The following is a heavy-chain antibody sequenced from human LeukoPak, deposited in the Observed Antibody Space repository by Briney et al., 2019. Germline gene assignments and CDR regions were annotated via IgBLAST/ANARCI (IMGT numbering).Heavy chain of an antibody. CDR3: ARGSSSWYSFDY. D-gene: IGHD6-13*01. V-gene: IGHV4-4*07. Sequence: SETLSLTCTVSGYSISNGYYWGWIRQPAGKGLEWIGRIYTSGGTNYNPSLKSRVTISVDTSKNQFSLKLSSVTAADTAVYYCARGSSSWYSFDYWGQGALVTVSS. CDR1: GYSISNGYY. J-gene: IGHJ4*02. CDR2: IYTSGGT.